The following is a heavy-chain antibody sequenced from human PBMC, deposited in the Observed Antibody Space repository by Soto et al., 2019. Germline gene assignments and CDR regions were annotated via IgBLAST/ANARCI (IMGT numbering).Heavy chain of an antibody. V-gene: IGHV4-4*02. CDR1: GDSVSSSFW. D-gene: IGHD2-2*01. CDR2: IYHTEST. CDR3: ASGTFNTISFDF. Sequence: SETLSLTCAVSGDSVSSSFWWTWVRQPPGKGLEWIGEIYHTESTNYAPSLKSRVTISLDKSKNQFSLRLNSVTAADTAVYYCASGTFNTISFDFWGHGRQVTVSS. J-gene: IGHJ4*01.